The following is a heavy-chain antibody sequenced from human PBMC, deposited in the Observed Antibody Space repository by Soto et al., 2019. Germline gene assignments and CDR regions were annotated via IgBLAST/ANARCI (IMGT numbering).Heavy chain of an antibody. D-gene: IGHD2-8*02. CDR2: INHSGST. Sequence: SETLSLTCAVYGGSFIGYYWTWIRQPPGTGLEWIGEINHSGSTNYNPSLKSRVTISVDTSKNQFSLKLTSVTAADTAVYYCARDKITGRFDYWGQGTLVTVPS. CDR3: ARDKITGRFDY. CDR1: GGSFIGYY. J-gene: IGHJ4*02. V-gene: IGHV4-34*01.